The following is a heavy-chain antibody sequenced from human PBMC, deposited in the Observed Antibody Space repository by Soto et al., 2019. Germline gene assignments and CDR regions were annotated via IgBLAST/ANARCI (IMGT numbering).Heavy chain of an antibody. Sequence: QVQLVESGGGVVQHGRSLRLSCAASGFTCSTYGMYWVRQAPGKGLEWVAVISHDGSVKYYADSVKGRFTIARDNSKNTLNRHMNSLRADDTAVYYCAKKYSTVTTGSIDCWGQGTRVTVSS. D-gene: IGHD4-17*01. V-gene: IGHV3-30*18. CDR1: GFTCSTYG. J-gene: IGHJ4*02. CDR2: ISHDGSVK. CDR3: AKKYSTVTTGSIDC.